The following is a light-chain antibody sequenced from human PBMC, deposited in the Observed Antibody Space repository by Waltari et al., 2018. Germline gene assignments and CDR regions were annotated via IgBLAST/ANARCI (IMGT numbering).Light chain of an antibody. CDR1: QSIRDS. J-gene: IGKJ2*04. V-gene: IGKV3-11*01. Sequence: EIVLTQSPVTLSLSPGERATLSCRASQSIRDSIAWYQQKPAQAPRLLIYDASNRAPGTPARLSGSGSGTDFTLTISSLEPEDFAVYFCQQRTEYTWSFGQGTRLEIK. CDR2: DAS. CDR3: QQRTEYTWS.